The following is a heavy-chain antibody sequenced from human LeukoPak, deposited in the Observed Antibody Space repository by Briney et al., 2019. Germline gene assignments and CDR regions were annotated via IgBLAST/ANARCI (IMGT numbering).Heavy chain of an antibody. J-gene: IGHJ6*03. Sequence: GASVKVSCKASGYTFTSYDINWVRQATAQGLEWVGWMNPNSGNTGYAQKFQGRVTMTRNTSISTAYMELSSLRSEDTAVYYCVLWFGELNYYFGDYMDVWGKGTTVTISS. D-gene: IGHD3-10*01. CDR1: GYTFTSYD. V-gene: IGHV1-8*01. CDR3: VLWFGELNYYFGDYMDV. CDR2: MNPNSGNT.